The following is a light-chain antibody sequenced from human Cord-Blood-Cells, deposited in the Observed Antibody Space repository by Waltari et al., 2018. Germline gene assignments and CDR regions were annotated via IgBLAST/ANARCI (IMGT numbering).Light chain of an antibody. Sequence: QSVLTQPPSASGTPGQRVTISCSGSSSNIGSNTVNWYQQLPGTAPKLLIYSNIRLPSGVPDRFSGSKSGTSASLAISVLQSEDEADYYCAAWDDSLNGYVFGTGTKVTVL. CDR2: SNI. J-gene: IGLJ1*01. V-gene: IGLV1-44*01. CDR3: AAWDDSLNGYV. CDR1: SSNIGSNT.